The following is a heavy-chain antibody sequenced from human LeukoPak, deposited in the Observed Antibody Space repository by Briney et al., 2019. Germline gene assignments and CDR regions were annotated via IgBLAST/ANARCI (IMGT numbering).Heavy chain of an antibody. Sequence: GESLKISCRGSGYNFSTYWVGWVRQMPVKGLEWMGIMYPGDSDTRYSPSFQGQFTISADKSISTAYLHWSSLKASDTAMYYCARRDGYNMGAFDLWGQGTMVTVSS. V-gene: IGHV5-51*01. CDR2: MYPGDSDT. J-gene: IGHJ3*01. D-gene: IGHD5-24*01. CDR3: ARRDGYNMGAFDL. CDR1: GYNFSTYW.